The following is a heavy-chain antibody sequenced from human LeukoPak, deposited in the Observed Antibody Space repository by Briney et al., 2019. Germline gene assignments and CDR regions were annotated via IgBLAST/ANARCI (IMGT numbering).Heavy chain of an antibody. CDR3: AASHYGWESSLDC. V-gene: IGHV4-4*07. J-gene: IGHJ4*02. CDR1: GGSISSNN. Sequence: SETLSLTCTVAGGSISSNNWSWIRQRPGQGLEWVGLIYISRSTNYNPSLKRRATMSVDTYKNLFSLKLSSATAEDTAVYYCAASHYGWESSLDCWGQGTLVTVSS. D-gene: IGHD3-10*01. CDR2: IYISRST.